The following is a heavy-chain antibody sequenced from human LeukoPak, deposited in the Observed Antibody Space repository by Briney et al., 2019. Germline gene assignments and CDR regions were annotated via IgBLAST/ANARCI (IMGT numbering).Heavy chain of an antibody. CDR3: ARDSPSIDY. J-gene: IGHJ4*02. CDR1: GYDFTSVG. V-gene: IGHV1-18*01. Sequence: ASVKVSCKASGYDFTSVGITWVRRAPGQGLEWMGWISPYNGNTRYAQKFQGRVAMTTDTSTSTAYMELRSLRSDDTAVYYCARDSPSIDYWGQGTLVTVSS. CDR2: ISPYNGNT.